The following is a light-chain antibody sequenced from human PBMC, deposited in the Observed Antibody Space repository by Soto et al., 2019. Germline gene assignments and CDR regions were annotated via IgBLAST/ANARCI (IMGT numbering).Light chain of an antibody. CDR3: SSFTGSDNP. J-gene: IGLJ2*01. Sequence: QSVLTQPPSASGTPGQRVTVSCSGTYSNIGINDVHWYRQLSGTAPQILIYDTSQRATGVPDRFSGSRSGTSASLVISGLQTEDEADYYCSSFTGSDNPFGGGTKVTVL. CDR1: YSNIGIND. V-gene: IGLV1-44*01. CDR2: DTS.